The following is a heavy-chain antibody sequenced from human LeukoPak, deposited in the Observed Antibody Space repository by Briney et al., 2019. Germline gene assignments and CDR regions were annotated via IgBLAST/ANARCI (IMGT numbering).Heavy chain of an antibody. Sequence: GGSLRLSCTPSGFSFSNNYMNWVRQAPGKGLEWVSSISSSSSYIYYADSVKGRFTISRDNAKNSLYLQMNSLRAEDTAVYYCARDLVAVAGLSFDYWGQGTLVTVSS. CDR3: ARDLVAVAGLSFDY. J-gene: IGHJ4*02. V-gene: IGHV3-21*01. CDR2: ISSSSSYI. CDR1: GFSFSNNY. D-gene: IGHD6-19*01.